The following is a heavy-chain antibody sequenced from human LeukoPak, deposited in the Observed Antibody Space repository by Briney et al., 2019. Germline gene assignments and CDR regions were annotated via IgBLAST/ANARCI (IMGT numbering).Heavy chain of an antibody. D-gene: IGHD2-21*02. V-gene: IGHV1-18*01. CDR3: ARELFDSYCGGDCPPKTFDY. J-gene: IGHJ4*02. CDR1: GYTFTSYG. CDR2: ISAYNGNT. Sequence: ASVKVSCKASGYTFTSYGISWLRQAPGQGLEWMGWISAYNGNTNYAQKLQGRVTMTTDTSTSTAYMELRSLRSDDTAVYYCARELFDSYCGGDCPPKTFDYRGQGTLVTVSS.